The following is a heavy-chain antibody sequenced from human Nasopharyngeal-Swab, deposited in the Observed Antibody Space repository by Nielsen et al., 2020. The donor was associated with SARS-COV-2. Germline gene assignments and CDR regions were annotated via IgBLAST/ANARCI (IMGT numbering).Heavy chain of an antibody. CDR2: IYYSGST. D-gene: IGHD3-10*01. V-gene: IGHV4-31*02. Sequence: RQAPGKGLEWIGYIYYSGSTYYNPSLKSRVTISVDTSKNQFSLKLSSVTAADTAVYYCARNWRSGSMDVWGKGPRSPSP. CDR3: ARNWRSGSMDV. J-gene: IGHJ6*03.